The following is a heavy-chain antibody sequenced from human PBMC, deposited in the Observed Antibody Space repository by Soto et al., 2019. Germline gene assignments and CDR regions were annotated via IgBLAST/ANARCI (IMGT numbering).Heavy chain of an antibody. Sequence: EVQLVESGGGVERPGGSLRLSCAASGFTFDDYGMSWVRQVQGKGLECVSGINWNGASTGYADSVKGRYTISRDNAKNSLYLQMNSRRAEDTALYYCASRRVGWYFDLWGRGTLVTVSS. D-gene: IGHD2-15*01. J-gene: IGHJ2*01. CDR1: GFTFDDYG. CDR3: ASRRVGWYFDL. V-gene: IGHV3-20*04. CDR2: INWNGAST.